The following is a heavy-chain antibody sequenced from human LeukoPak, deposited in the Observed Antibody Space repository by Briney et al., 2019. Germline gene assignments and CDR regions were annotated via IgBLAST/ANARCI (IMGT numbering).Heavy chain of an antibody. D-gene: IGHD6-13*01. V-gene: IGHV4-4*07. J-gene: IGHJ2*01. CDR3: ARVSSSWYQDWYFDL. CDR1: GYSISSGYY. CDR2: IDTSGSS. Sequence: SETLSLTCTVSGYSISSGYYWSWIRQPAGKGLEWIGRIDTSGSSNYNLFLKSRVTMSVDTSKKQFSLKLSSVTAADTAVYYCARVSSSWYQDWYFDLWGRGTLVTVSS.